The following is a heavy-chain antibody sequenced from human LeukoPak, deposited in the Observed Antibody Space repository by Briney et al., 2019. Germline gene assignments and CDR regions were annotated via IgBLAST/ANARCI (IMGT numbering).Heavy chain of an antibody. CDR3: ASSLGSSGMDV. J-gene: IGHJ6*02. V-gene: IGHV4-34*01. D-gene: IGHD1-26*01. Sequence: SETLSLTCAVYGGSFSGYYWSWIRQPPGKGLEWIGEINHSGSTNYNPSLKSRVTISVDTSKTQSSLKLSSVTAADTAVYYCASSLGSSGMDVWGQGTTVTVSS. CDR2: INHSGST. CDR1: GGSFSGYY.